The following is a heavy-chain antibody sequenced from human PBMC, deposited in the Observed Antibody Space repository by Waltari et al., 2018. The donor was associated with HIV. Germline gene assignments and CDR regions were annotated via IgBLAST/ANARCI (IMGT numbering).Heavy chain of an antibody. J-gene: IGHJ1*01. CDR3: ARDRGGSSFQH. CDR2: IYSGGST. Sequence: EVQLVESGGGLVQPGGSLRLSCAASDFTVSSTSMSWVRQAPGKGLEWVSVIYSGGSTYYADSVKGRFTISRDNSKNTLYLQMNSLRAEDTAVYYCARDRGGSSFQHWGQGTLVTVSS. D-gene: IGHD1-26*01. CDR1: DFTVSSTS. V-gene: IGHV3-66*02.